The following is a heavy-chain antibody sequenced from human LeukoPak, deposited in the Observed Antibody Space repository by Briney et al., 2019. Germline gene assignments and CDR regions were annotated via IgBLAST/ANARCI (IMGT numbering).Heavy chain of an antibody. J-gene: IGHJ5*02. V-gene: IGHV4-39*07. CDR3: ARGGYYGSGNDFRFDP. CDR1: GGSIIPTNYY. D-gene: IGHD3-10*01. Sequence: SETLSLTCTVSGGSIIPTNYYWGWIRQPPGKGLEWIGTIFNSGGTYYNPSLRSRVTISVETSKNQFSLKLRSVTAADTAVYYCARGGYYGSGNDFRFDPWGQGTLVTVSS. CDR2: IFNSGGT.